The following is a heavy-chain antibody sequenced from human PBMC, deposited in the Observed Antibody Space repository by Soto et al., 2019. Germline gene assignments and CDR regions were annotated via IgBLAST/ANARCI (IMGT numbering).Heavy chain of an antibody. V-gene: IGHV3-23*01. D-gene: IGHD4-17*01. J-gene: IGHJ5*01. CDR2: ITASGGRT. CDR1: GFTFSSYA. CDR3: AKDTRYADYVRWFDS. Sequence: EVHLLESGGGLVQPGGSLRLSCTASGFTFSSYAMTWVRQAQGRGLEGVSGITASGGRTYYADSVKGRFTISRDNSKSTLYLQMNRLRAEDTAVYYCAKDTRYADYVRWFDSWGQGTLVTVSS.